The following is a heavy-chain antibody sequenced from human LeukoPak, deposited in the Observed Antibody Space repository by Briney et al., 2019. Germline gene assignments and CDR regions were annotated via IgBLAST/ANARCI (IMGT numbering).Heavy chain of an antibody. CDR1: GFTFSSYS. J-gene: IGHJ4*02. V-gene: IGHV3-21*01. CDR2: ISSSSSYI. D-gene: IGHD6-19*01. Sequence: GGSLRLSCAASGFTFSSYSMNWVRQAPGKGLEWVSSISSSSSYIYYADSVKGRLTISRDNAKNSLYLQMNSLRAEDTAVYYCARDMGYSSGWADYWGQGTLVTVSS. CDR3: ARDMGYSSGWADY.